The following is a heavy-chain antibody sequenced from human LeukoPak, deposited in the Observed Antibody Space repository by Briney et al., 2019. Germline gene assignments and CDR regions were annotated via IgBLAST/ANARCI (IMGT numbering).Heavy chain of an antibody. D-gene: IGHD3-22*01. Sequence: GGSLRLSRAASGFTFSSYWMSWVRQAPGKGLEWVANIKQDGSEKYYVDSVKGRFTISRDNAKNSLHLQMNSLRAEDTAVYYCARAPRSSGYYSYYYYLDVWGKGTTVTVSS. CDR1: GFTFSSYW. J-gene: IGHJ6*03. CDR3: ARAPRSSGYYSYYYYLDV. CDR2: IKQDGSEK. V-gene: IGHV3-7*01.